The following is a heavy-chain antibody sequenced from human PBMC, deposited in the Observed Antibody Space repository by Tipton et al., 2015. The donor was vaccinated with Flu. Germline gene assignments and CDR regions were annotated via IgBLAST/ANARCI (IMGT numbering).Heavy chain of an antibody. CDR3: ARHQSSSLLPFDC. CDR1: GYPIRSSNYY. CDR2: IFHSGNT. Sequence: TLSLTCAVSGYPIRSSNYYWGWIRQPPGKGLEWIGNIFHSGNTYHNPSLKSRVTMSVDTSKNQLSLRLTSVTAADTAVYSCARHQSSSLLPFDCWDQGTLVTVSS. D-gene: IGHD6-6*01. V-gene: IGHV4-38-2*01. J-gene: IGHJ4*02.